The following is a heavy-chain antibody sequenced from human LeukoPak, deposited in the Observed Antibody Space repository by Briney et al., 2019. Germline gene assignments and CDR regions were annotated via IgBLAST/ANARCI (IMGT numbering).Heavy chain of an antibody. D-gene: IGHD2-8*02. CDR1: GFTFGSAA. J-gene: IGHJ4*02. V-gene: IGHV3-23*01. CDR3: ARDRGSGAFDN. CDR2: ISGSDGGT. Sequence: GGSLRLSCVASGFTFGSAAMTWVRQAPGKGLEWVSGISGSDGGTYYADSVEGRFTVSRDNSKNTLYLQMNSLRVEDTAIYYCARDRGSGAFDNWGQGTLVTVSS.